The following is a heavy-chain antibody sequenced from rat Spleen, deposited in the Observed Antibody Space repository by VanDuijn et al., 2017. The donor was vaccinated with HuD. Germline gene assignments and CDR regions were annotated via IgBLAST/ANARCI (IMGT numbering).Heavy chain of an antibody. D-gene: IGHD1-1*01. V-gene: IGHV3-3*01. J-gene: IGHJ2*01. Sequence: EVQLQESGPGLVKPSQSLSLTCSVTGYSITSGYGWNWIRKFPGNKLEWMGYINSAGSTNYNPPLKSQISITRDTSKNQFFLQLTSVTTEDTATYYCARYASITRAPRYWGQGVMVTVSS. CDR2: INSAGST. CDR1: GYSITSGYG. CDR3: ARYASITRAPRY.